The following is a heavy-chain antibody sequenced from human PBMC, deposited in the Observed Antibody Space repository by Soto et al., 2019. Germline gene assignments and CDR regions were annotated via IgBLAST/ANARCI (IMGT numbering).Heavy chain of an antibody. CDR1: GDSVSRNITA. Sequence: PSQTLSLTCDISGDSVSRNITAWSCIRQSPSRGLEWLGRTFYRSTWNYDYAISVKGRIIISVDISKNQFSLQLNSVTPEDAAVYYGANDPGYSLDYWGQGTQVTVSS. D-gene: IGHD5-12*01. V-gene: IGHV6-1*01. J-gene: IGHJ4*01. CDR3: ANDPGYSLDY. CDR2: TFYRSTWNY.